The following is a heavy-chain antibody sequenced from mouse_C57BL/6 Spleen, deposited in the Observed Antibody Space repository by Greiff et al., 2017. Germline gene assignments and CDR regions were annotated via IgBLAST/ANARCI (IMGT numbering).Heavy chain of an antibody. CDR2: IYPRDGST. CDR3: ARNFYYDYDWFAY. Sequence: VQLQQSGPELVKPGASVKLSCKASGYTFTSYDINWVKQRPGQGLEWIGWIYPRDGSTKYNEKFKGKATLTVDTSSSTAYMELHSLTSEDSAVYFCARNFYYDYDWFAYWGQGTLVTVSA. V-gene: IGHV1-85*01. J-gene: IGHJ3*01. D-gene: IGHD2-4*01. CDR1: GYTFTSYD.